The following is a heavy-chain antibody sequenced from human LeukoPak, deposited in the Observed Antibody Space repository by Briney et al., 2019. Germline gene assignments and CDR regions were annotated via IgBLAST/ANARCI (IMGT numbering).Heavy chain of an antibody. J-gene: IGHJ4*02. Sequence: ASVKVSCKASGFIFTDFHLHRVRQAPGQGLEWMGDINLRNGQFKFAQKFQGRATMTRNPPISTVYVDLSGLTPDDTAVYYCARDPQYTYGYPTYDYWGQGTLVTVSS. CDR3: ARDPQYTYGYPTYDY. CDR2: INLRNGQF. CDR1: GFIFTDFH. D-gene: IGHD2-2*03. V-gene: IGHV1-2*02.